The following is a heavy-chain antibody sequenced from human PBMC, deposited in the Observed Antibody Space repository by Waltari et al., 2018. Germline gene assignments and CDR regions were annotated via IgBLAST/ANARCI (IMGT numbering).Heavy chain of an antibody. J-gene: IGHJ2*01. CDR3: ARADYCSGSSDWYFDL. CDR1: GFSLSTSGVG. D-gene: IGHD3-10*01. CDR2: IYWNDDK. V-gene: IGHV2-5*01. Sequence: QITLKESGPTLVKPTQTLTLTCTFSGFSLSTSGVGVGWIRQPPGKALEWLALIYWNDDKRYSQSLKSMLTLTKDTSKTQVVLTMTNMDPVDTATYSCARADYCSGSSDWYFDLLGRGTLFTVSS.